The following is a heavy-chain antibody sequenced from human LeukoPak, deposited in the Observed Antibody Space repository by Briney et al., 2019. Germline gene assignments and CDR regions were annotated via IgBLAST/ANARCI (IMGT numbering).Heavy chain of an antibody. CDR3: AISTVTTVYYYYYYMDV. J-gene: IGHJ6*03. V-gene: IGHV1-69*05. Sequence: SVKVSCKASGGTLSSYAISWLRQAPGQGLEWMGGIIPIFGTANYAQKFQGRVTITTEESTSTAYMELSSLRSEDTAVYYCAISTVTTVYYYYYYMDVWGKGTTVTVSS. CDR2: IIPIFGTA. CDR1: GGTLSSYA. D-gene: IGHD4-17*01.